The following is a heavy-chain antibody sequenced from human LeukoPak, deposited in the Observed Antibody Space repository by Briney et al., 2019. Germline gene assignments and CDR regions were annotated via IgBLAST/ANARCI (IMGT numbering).Heavy chain of an antibody. CDR3: AKDHYWSIDY. CDR1: GFDFSSNW. Sequence: GGSLRLSCATSGFDFSSNWMHWVRHAPGQGLVWVSRIKGDGISTNYADSVKGRFTISRDIAKNTLYLQMNSLRAEDTGVYYCAKDHYWSIDYWGRGTLVTVSS. V-gene: IGHV3-74*01. D-gene: IGHD3-3*01. CDR2: IKGDGIST. J-gene: IGHJ4*02.